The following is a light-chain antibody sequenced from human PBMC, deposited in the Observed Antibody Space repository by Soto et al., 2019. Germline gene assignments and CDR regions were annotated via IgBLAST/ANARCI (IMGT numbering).Light chain of an antibody. CDR1: QSISTW. V-gene: IGKV1-5*03. J-gene: IGKJ2*01. CDR2: KAS. Sequence: DIQMTQSPSTLSASVGDRVTITCRASQSISTWLAWYQQKPGKAPKLLIYKASNLESGVPSSFSGSGSGTEFTLTISSLQPDDFATYYCQQYNSYPYTFGQGTNLQIK. CDR3: QQYNSYPYT.